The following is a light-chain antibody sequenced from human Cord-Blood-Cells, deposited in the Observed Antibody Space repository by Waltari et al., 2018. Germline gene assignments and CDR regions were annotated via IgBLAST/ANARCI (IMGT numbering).Light chain of an antibody. CDR1: SSDVGGYNY. V-gene: IGLV2-11*01. Sequence: QSALTQPRSVSGSPGQSVTIPCTGTSSDVGGYNYVSWYQQPPGKAPKLTIYDVSKRPSRVPVRFSGSKSGYAASLTISGRQSEDEADYYCCSYAGSYAWVFGGGTKLTVL. J-gene: IGLJ3*02. CDR2: DVS. CDR3: CSYAGSYAWV.